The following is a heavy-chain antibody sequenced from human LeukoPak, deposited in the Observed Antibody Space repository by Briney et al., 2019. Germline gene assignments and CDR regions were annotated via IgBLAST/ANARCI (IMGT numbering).Heavy chain of an antibody. CDR1: GYTFTGYY. J-gene: IGHJ5*02. V-gene: IGHV1-2*02. CDR2: INPNTGDT. Sequence: ASVKVSCKASGYTFTGYYIHWVRQAPGQGLEWMAWINPNTGDTNYAQKFQGRVIMARDTSISTAYMELSRLRSDDTAVYYCARGSGNYWFDPWVQGTLVTVSS. CDR3: ARGSGNYWFDP. D-gene: IGHD1-26*01.